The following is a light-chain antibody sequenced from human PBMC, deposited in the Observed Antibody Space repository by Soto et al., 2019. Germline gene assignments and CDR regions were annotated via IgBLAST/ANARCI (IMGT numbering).Light chain of an antibody. CDR1: QSISSY. CDR3: QQSHSTPVT. CDR2: SAS. J-gene: IGKJ3*01. Sequence: IQMTQSPSSLSAYVGDRVTITCRASQSISSYLNWYQQKPGKAPKLLIYSASSLQSGVPSRFSGSGSGTDFTLTISSLQPEDFATYYCQQSHSTPVTFGPGTKVDIK. V-gene: IGKV1-39*01.